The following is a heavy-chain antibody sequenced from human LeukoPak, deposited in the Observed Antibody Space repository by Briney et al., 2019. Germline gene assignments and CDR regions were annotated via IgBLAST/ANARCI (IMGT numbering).Heavy chain of an antibody. J-gene: IGHJ4*02. CDR3: VRDLGGRSGH. CDR1: GFTLSSSW. D-gene: IGHD1-26*01. CDR2: INEDGSTT. V-gene: IGHV3-74*01. Sequence: GGSLRLSCAASGFTLSSSWMHWVRQAPGKGLVWVSRINEDGSTTNYADSVKGRSTIFRDNAKNTLYLQMNSLRAEDTAVYYCVRDLGGRSGHWGKGTLVTVSS.